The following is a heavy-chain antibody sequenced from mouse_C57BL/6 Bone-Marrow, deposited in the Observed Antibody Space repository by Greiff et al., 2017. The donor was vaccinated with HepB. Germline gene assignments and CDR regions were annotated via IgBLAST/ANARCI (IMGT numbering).Heavy chain of an antibody. CDR2: IYPGSGST. Sequence: VQLQQPGAELVKPGASVKMSCKASGYTFTSYWITWVKQRPGQVLEWIGDIYPGSGSTNYNEKFKSKATLTVDTSSSTAYMQLSSLTSEDSAVYYCAIHYYGSSPFAYWGQGTLVTVSA. J-gene: IGHJ3*01. CDR3: AIHYYGSSPFAY. V-gene: IGHV1-55*01. CDR1: GYTFTSYW. D-gene: IGHD1-1*01.